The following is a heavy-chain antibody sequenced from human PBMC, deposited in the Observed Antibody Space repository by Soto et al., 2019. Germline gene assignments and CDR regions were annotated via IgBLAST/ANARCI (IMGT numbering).Heavy chain of an antibody. CDR2: INTDGSST. Sequence: EVQLVESGGGLVQPGGSLRLSCAASGLTFSSYWMHWVRQAPGKGLVWVSRINTDGSSTTYADSVKGRFTISRDNTKNTLYLQMNSLRVEDTAVYYCARASGSNIHFDCWGQGTLVTVSS. V-gene: IGHV3-74*01. D-gene: IGHD1-26*01. CDR3: ARASGSNIHFDC. J-gene: IGHJ4*02. CDR1: GLTFSSYW.